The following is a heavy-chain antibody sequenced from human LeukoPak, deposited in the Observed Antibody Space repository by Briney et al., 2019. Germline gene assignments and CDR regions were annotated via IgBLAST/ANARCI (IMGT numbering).Heavy chain of an antibody. V-gene: IGHV4-61*02. D-gene: IGHD2-2*01. CDR3: ARKPVVVPAAHGGWFDP. CDR2: IYTSGST. J-gene: IGHJ5*02. Sequence: SQTLSLTCTVSGGSISSGSYYWSWIRQPAGKGLEWIGRIYTSGSTNYNPSLKSRVTISVDTSKNQFSLKLSSVTAADTAVYYCARKPVVVPAAHGGWFDPWGQGTLVTVSS. CDR1: GGSISSGSYY.